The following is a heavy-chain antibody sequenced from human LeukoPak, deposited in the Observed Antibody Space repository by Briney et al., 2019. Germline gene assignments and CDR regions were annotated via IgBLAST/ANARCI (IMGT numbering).Heavy chain of an antibody. D-gene: IGHD6-19*01. J-gene: IGHJ4*02. CDR1: GFIFSSYA. V-gene: IGHV3-23*01. CDR2: ISGSGGST. Sequence: GGSLRLSCAASGFIFSSYAMSWVRQAPGKGLEWVSTISGSGGSTYYADSVKGRFTISRDNSKNTVYLQMNSLRAEDTAVYYCAKSKAAVAGTPDDWGQGTLVTVSS. CDR3: AKSKAAVAGTPDD.